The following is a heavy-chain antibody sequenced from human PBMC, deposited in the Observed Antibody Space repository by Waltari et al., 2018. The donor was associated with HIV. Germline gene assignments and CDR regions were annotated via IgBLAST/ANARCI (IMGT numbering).Heavy chain of an antibody. CDR3: AREGGQDIVVVPAQKSKGYYYYGMDV. J-gene: IGHJ6*02. CDR1: GFTFSSYS. V-gene: IGHV3-48*01. CDR2: ISSSSSTI. D-gene: IGHD2-2*01. Sequence: AASGFTFSSYSMNWVRKAPGKGLDWVSYISSSSSTIYYADSVKGRFTISRDNAKNSLYLQMNSLRAEDTAVYYCAREGGQDIVVVPAQKSKGYYYYGMDVWGQGTTVTVSS.